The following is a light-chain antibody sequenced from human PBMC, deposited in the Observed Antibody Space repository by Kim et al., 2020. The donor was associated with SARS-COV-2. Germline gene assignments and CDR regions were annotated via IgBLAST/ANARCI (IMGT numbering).Light chain of an antibody. CDR2: AAY. CDR3: QQYFDFPYT. CDR1: QNIARY. J-gene: IGKJ2*01. V-gene: IGKV1D-8*02. Sequence: SASPGDKVTITCRLTQNIARYLAWFQQRPGKAPQLLIYAAYTLHTGAPSRFSGSGSGTDFTLTINPLQSEDSATYFCQQYFDFPYTFGQGTKLEI.